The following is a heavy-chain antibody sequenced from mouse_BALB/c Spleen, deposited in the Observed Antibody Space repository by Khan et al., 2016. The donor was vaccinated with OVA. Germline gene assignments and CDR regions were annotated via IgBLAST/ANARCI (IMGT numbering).Heavy chain of an antibody. V-gene: IGHV1-20*02. CDR3: ARTYGSGFDY. D-gene: IGHD1-1*01. CDR2: INPHIGET. J-gene: IGHJ2*01. Sequence: VRLQQSGPELVKPGASVKISCKASGYSFTGYFMNWVMQSHGKSLEWIGRINPHIGETFYNQKFRDKATLTVDESSSTAHMELRSLASEDSAVYYCARTYGSGFDYWGQGTTLTVSS. CDR1: GYSFTGYF.